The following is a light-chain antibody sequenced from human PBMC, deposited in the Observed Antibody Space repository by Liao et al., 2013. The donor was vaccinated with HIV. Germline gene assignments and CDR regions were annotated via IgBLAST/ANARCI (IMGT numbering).Light chain of an antibody. CDR3: QAWDSSTGV. CDR2: YDQ. Sequence: YVLTQPPSVSVAPGQTAVMTCGGNNIRSRGVHWYQQRPGQAPVLVMYYDQNRPSGIPERFSGSNSGNTATLTISGTQPMDEADYYCQAWDSSTGVFGGGTQLTVL. CDR1: NIRSRG. V-gene: IGLV3-21*01. J-gene: IGLJ3*02.